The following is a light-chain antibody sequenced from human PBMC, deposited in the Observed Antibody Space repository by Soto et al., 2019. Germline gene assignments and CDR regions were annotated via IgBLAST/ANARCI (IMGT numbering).Light chain of an antibody. CDR1: QTVSSN. CDR3: QQYKNWPHT. CDR2: GAS. J-gene: IGKJ1*01. V-gene: IGKV3D-15*01. Sequence: EIVLTQSPGTLSLSPGERATLSCRASQTVSSNYLAWCQQRPGQAPRLLIYGASNRATGIPARFSGSGSGTEFTLTISSLQSEDFAVYYCQQYKNWPHTFGQGTKVDIK.